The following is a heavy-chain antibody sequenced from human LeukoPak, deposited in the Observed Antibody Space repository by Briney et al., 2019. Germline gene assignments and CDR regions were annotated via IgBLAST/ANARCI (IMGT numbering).Heavy chain of an antibody. D-gene: IGHD2-2*01. J-gene: IGHJ6*03. CDR2: IYTSGST. Sequence: PSETLSLTCTVSGGSISSYYWSWIRQPAGKGLEWIERIYTSGSTNYNTSLKSRVTMSVDPSKNQFSLKLSSVTAADTAVYYCASGPIVVVPAAMNYYYYYMDVWGKGTTVTVSS. CDR3: ASGPIVVVPAAMNYYYYYMDV. CDR1: GGSISSYY. V-gene: IGHV4-4*07.